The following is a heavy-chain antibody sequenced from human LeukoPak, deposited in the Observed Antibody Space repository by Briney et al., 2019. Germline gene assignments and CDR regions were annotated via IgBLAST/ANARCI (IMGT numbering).Heavy chain of an antibody. V-gene: IGHV1-46*01. D-gene: IGHD6-19*01. Sequence: SVKVSCKASGYSFTSDYMHWVRQAPGQGLEWMGIINPSGGSTSYAHKFQGRVTMTRDTSTRTVYVELSSLRSEDTAVYYCARESDSGYSSSFNWFDPWGQGTLVTVSS. CDR3: ARESDSGYSSSFNWFDP. CDR1: GYSFTSDY. J-gene: IGHJ5*02. CDR2: INPSGGST.